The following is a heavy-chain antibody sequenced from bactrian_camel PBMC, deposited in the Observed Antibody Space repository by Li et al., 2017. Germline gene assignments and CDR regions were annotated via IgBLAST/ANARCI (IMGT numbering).Heavy chain of an antibody. D-gene: IGHD6*01. CDR1: GFTYSANC. CDR2: IYTGADST. Sequence: QVQRVESGGGSAQAGGSVRLSCTASGFTYSANCIGWFRQAPGKEREGVAVIYTGADSTYYAESAKGRFTISRDNTKKMVYLQMNSLKSEDTALYYCATEVDHGGSWRYWGQGTQVTVS. V-gene: IGHV3S1*01. J-gene: IGHJ4*01. CDR3: ATEVDHGGSWRY.